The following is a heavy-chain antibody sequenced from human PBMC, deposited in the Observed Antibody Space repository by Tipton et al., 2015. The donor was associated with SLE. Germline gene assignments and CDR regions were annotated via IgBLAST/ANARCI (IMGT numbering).Heavy chain of an antibody. V-gene: IGHV1-2*02. J-gene: IGHJ6*02. CDR2: INPNSGGT. CDR3: ARVGDLGYYFGMDV. CDR1: GYTITGYY. D-gene: IGHD3-16*01. Sequence: QLVQSGAEVRKPGASVKVSCKASGYTITGYYMHWVRQAPGQGLEWMGWINPNSGGTNYAQKFQGRVTMTRDTSISTAYMELSRLRSDDTAVYYCARVGDLGYYFGMDVWGQGTTVTVSS.